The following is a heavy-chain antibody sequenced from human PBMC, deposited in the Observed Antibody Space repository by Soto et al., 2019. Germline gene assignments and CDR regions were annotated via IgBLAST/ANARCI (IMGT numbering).Heavy chain of an antibody. Sequence: GGSLRLSCAASGFTFSNYAMSWVRQAPGEGLEWVSTITGSAGGTYYADSMKGRFTISRDNSKSTLYLQMYSLRVEDTAVYYCARESEHWGQGTLVTVSS. CDR1: GFTFSNYA. V-gene: IGHV3-23*01. CDR3: ARESEH. CDR2: ITGSAGGT. D-gene: IGHD1-1*01. J-gene: IGHJ4*02.